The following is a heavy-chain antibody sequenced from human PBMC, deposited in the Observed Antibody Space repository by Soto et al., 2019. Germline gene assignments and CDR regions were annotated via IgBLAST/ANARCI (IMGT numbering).Heavy chain of an antibody. D-gene: IGHD5-18*01. CDR3: AKDLDTSAPYFDY. CDR1: RFTFSSYG. CDR2: ISYDGSNK. V-gene: IGHV3-30*18. J-gene: IGHJ4*02. Sequence: GGSLRLSCAASRFTFSSYGMHWVRQVPGKGLEWVAVISYDGSNKYYADSVKGRFTISRDNSKNTLYLQMNSLRAEDTAVYYCAKDLDTSAPYFDYWGQGTLVTVSS.